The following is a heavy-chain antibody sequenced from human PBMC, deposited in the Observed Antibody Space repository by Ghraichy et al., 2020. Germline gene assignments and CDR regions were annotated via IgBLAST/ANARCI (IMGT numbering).Heavy chain of an antibody. D-gene: IGHD3-10*01. CDR2: IYYSGST. V-gene: IGHV4-39*07. CDR1: GGSISSSSYY. J-gene: IGHJ4*02. Sequence: SETLSLTCTVSGGSISSSSYYWGWIRQPPGKGLEWIGSIYYSGSTYYNPSLKSRVTISVDTSKNQFSLKLSSVTAADTAVYYCASSLPWFGEFPFDYWGQGTLVTVSS. CDR3: ASSLPWFGEFPFDY.